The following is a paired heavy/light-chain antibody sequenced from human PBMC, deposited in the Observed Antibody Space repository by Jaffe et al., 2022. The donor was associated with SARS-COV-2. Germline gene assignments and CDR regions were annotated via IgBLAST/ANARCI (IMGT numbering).Heavy chain of an antibody. V-gene: IGHV3-9*01. CDR2: ISWNSGSI. CDR3: AKAKGYYDSSGIAGAFDI. J-gene: IGHJ3*02. CDR1: GFTFDDYA. D-gene: IGHD3-22*01. Sequence: EVQLVESGGGLVQPGRSLRLSCAASGFTFDDYAMHWVRQAPGKGLEWVSGISWNSGSIGYADSVKGRFTISRDNAKNSLYLQMNSLRAEDTALYYCAKAKGYYDSSGIAGAFDIWGQGTMVTVSS.
Light chain of an antibody. CDR3: QQYNSYSA. CDR1: QSISSW. CDR2: KAS. V-gene: IGKV1-5*03. J-gene: IGKJ1*01. Sequence: DIQMTQSPSTLSASVGDRVTITCRASQSISSWLAWYQQKPGKAPKLLIYKASSLESGVPSRFSGSGSGTEFTLTISSLQPDDFATYYCQQYNSYSAFGQGTKVEIK.